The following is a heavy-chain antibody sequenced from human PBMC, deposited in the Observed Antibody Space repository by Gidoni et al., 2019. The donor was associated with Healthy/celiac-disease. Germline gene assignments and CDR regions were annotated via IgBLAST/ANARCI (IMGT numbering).Heavy chain of an antibody. Sequence: QVQMLESGGGVFQPGGSPRFSCAASGFTLSSYGMYWVRQAPGKGLEWVAVISYDGSNKYYADYVKGRVTISRDNSKNTLYRQMNSLRAEDTAVYYCAKDPEQATYYYDSSGYLEYWGQGTLVTVSS. CDR2: ISYDGSNK. D-gene: IGHD3-22*01. CDR3: AKDPEQATYYYDSSGYLEY. CDR1: GFTLSSYG. V-gene: IGHV3-30*18. J-gene: IGHJ4*02.